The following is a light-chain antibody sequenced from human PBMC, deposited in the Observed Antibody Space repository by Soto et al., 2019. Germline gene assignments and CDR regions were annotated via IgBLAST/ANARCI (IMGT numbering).Light chain of an antibody. CDR3: LQAAQSPLT. V-gene: IGKV2-28*01. Sequence: DIVLTQSPLSLPVTPGEPASISCRSSQSLLQSNGNNHVDWYLQRPGQSPQLLLYLASSRASGVSDRFSGSGSGTEFSLEISRVEAEDVGVYYCLQAAQSPLTFGQVTPLEIK. CDR2: LAS. CDR1: QSLLQSNGNNH. J-gene: IGKJ5*01.